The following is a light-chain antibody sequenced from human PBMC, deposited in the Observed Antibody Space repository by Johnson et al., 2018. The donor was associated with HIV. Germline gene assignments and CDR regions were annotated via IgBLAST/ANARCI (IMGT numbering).Light chain of an antibody. CDR1: SSNIGNNY. CDR2: ENN. J-gene: IGLJ1*01. Sequence: QSVLTQPPSVSAAPGQKVTISCSGSSSNIGNNYVSWYQQLPGTAPKLLIYENNKRPSGIPDRFSGSKSGTSATLGITGLQTGDEADYYCATWDRSLTIGGVFGTGPKVTVL. V-gene: IGLV1-51*02. CDR3: ATWDRSLTIGGV.